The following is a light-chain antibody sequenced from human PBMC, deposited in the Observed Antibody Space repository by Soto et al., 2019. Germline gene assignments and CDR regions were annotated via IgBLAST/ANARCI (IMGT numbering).Light chain of an antibody. CDR3: FSETGISNSLCV. CDR2: DVT. CDR1: SRDIGTSNL. V-gene: IGLV2-23*02. Sequence: QSALPQPASVSGSPGQSITISCTGTSRDIGTSNLVSWYQQYPGKAPKLMIYDVTKRPSGISSRFSGSKSGNTASLTISGLQPEDEADYYCFSETGISNSLCVFGTGTTLTVL. J-gene: IGLJ1*01.